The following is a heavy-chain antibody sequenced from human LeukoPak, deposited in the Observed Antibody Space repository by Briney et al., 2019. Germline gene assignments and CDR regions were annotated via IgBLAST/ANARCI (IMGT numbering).Heavy chain of an antibody. CDR2: INPDGSDK. J-gene: IGHJ4*02. D-gene: IGHD1-26*01. V-gene: IGHV3-7*04. CDR1: GFTFSDYW. Sequence: AGGSLRLSCAASGFTFSDYWVIWVRQAPGKGLEWVAKINPDGSDKTYVDSVKGRFTISRDNAKNSLFLQMNSLRVEDTAVYYCTRDPRWSCDYWGQGTLVTVSS. CDR3: TRDPRWSCDY.